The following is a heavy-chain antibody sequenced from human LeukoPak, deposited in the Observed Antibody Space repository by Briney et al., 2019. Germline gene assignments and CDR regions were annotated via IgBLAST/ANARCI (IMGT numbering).Heavy chain of an antibody. D-gene: IGHD3-22*01. J-gene: IGHJ5*01. CDR2: IGTYGGDT. CDR3: ARDLWNFYDDSGYNRDFDS. Sequence: ASVKVSCKATSRISRVRQAPGQGLEWMGWIGTYGGDTYYAQKFQGRITVTTDTSTGTVYMELRNLRSDDTAVYYCARDLWNFYDDSGYNRDFDSWGQGTLVTVSS. CDR1: TSR. V-gene: IGHV1-18*01.